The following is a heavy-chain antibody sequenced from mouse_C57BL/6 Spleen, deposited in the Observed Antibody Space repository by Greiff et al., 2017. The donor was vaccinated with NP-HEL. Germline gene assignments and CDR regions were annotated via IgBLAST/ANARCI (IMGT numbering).Heavy chain of an antibody. D-gene: IGHD1-1*01. J-gene: IGHJ4*01. CDR2: IYPGDGDT. CDR3: ARGPYYGSHAMDY. CDR1: GYAFSSYW. Sequence: QVQLKHSGAELVKPGASVKISCKASGYAFSSYWMNWVKQRPGKGLEWIGQIYPGDGDTNYNGKFKGKATLTADKSSSTAYMQLSSLTSEDSAVYFCARGPYYGSHAMDYWGQGTSVTVSS. V-gene: IGHV1-80*01.